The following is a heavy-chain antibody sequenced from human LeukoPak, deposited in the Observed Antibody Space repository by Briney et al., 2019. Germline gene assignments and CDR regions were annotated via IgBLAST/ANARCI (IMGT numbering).Heavy chain of an antibody. CDR2: IFASGTT. D-gene: IGHD3-22*01. CDR3: ARHASAGFRMIVVATRRGAFDI. J-gene: IGHJ3*02. CDR1: GGSISTYS. Sequence: PSETLSLTCTVSGGSISTYSWNWIRQPAGKGLEWIGRIFASGTTKYNPSLKSRVTMSVDTSKNQFSLKLSSVTAADTAVYYCARHASAGFRMIVVATRRGAFDIWGQGTMVTVSS. V-gene: IGHV4-4*07.